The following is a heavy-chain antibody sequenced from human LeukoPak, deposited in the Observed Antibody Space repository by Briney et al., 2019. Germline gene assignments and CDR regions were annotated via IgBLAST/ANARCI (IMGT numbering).Heavy chain of an antibody. Sequence: GGSLRLSCAASGFTFYTYSMNWVRQAPGKGLEWVAYITSSSSAVYYADSVKGRFTISRDNAKNSVDLQMNSLRVDDTAVYYCARANGGNMWRGHYFDCWGQGTLVTVSS. V-gene: IGHV3-48*04. CDR1: GFTFYTYS. J-gene: IGHJ4*02. CDR3: ARANGGNMWRGHYFDC. D-gene: IGHD4-23*01. CDR2: ITSSSSAV.